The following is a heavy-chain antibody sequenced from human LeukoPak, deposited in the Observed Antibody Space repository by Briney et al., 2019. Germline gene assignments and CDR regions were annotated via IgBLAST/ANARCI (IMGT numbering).Heavy chain of an antibody. CDR3: ARENVAAGDY. Sequence: GGSLRLSCAASGFTFSSYSMNWVRQAPGKGLEWVSSISSSSSYIYYADSVKGRLTISRDNAKNSLYLQMNSLRAEDTAVYYCARENVAAGDYWGQGTLVTVSS. V-gene: IGHV3-21*01. D-gene: IGHD6-13*01. J-gene: IGHJ4*02. CDR1: GFTFSSYS. CDR2: ISSSSSYI.